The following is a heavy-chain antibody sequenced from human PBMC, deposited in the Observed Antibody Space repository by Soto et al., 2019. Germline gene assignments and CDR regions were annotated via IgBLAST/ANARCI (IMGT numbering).Heavy chain of an antibody. D-gene: IGHD2-21*02. Sequence: EVLLLESGGGLVQPGGSLRLSCVASGFTFSNYGFTWVRQVPGKGLEWVSLSGGRSDVEYADTVKGRFTISRDTPKNTVFLDMNGLRVDDTAVYFCAKCKGRLSNKCYYGMDVWGQGTTVTVS. CDR3: AKCKGRLSNKCYYGMDV. CDR2: LSGGRSDV. V-gene: IGHV3-23*01. J-gene: IGHJ6*02. CDR1: GFTFSNYG.